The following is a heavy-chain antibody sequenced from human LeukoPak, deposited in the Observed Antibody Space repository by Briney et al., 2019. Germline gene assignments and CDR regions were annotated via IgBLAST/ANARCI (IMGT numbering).Heavy chain of an antibody. D-gene: IGHD6-19*01. CDR1: GFTFSSYA. J-gene: IGHJ4*02. CDR3: ARGGGWYNY. Sequence: LGGSLRLSCAASGFTFSSYAMNWVRQAPGKGLEWVSYISSSTNYIYYADSVKGRFTISRDNARNSLYPQMNSLRAEDTAVYYCARGGGWYNYWGQGTLVTVSS. CDR2: ISSSTNYI. V-gene: IGHV3-21*01.